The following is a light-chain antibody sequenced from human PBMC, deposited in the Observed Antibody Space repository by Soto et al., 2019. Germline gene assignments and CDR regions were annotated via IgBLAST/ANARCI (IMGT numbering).Light chain of an antibody. J-gene: IGLJ3*02. V-gene: IGLV1-40*01. CDR1: SSNIGAGYD. Sequence: QSVLTQPPSVSGAPGQRVTISCTGSSSNIGAGYDVHWYQQLPGTAPKRLIYGNSNRPSGVLDRFSGSKSGTSASLAITGLQAEDEADYYCQSYDSSLSGWVFGGGTKLTVL. CDR3: QSYDSSLSGWV. CDR2: GNS.